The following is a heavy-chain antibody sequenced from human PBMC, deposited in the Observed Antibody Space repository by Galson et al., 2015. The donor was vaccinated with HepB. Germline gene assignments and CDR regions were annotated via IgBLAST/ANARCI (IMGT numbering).Heavy chain of an antibody. CDR3: ARGHYGMDV. Sequence: SLRLSCAASGFTFSDYYMSWIRQAPGKGPEWVSYITPRSRSSYTDYADSVKGRFTISRDNAKNSLYLQMNSLRAEDTAVYYCARGHYGMDVWGQGTTVTVSS. V-gene: IGHV3-11*06. J-gene: IGHJ6*02. CDR1: GFTFSDYY. CDR2: ITPRSRSSYT.